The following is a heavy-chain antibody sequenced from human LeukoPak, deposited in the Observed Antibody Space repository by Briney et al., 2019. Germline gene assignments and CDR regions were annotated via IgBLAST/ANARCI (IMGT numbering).Heavy chain of an antibody. CDR2: IYYSGST. V-gene: IGHV4-39*01. CDR3: ARLMARSYGSDP. D-gene: IGHD1-26*01. J-gene: IGHJ5*02. Sequence: KPSETLSLTCTVSGGSISSSSYYWGWIRQPPGKGLEWIGSIYYSGSTYYNPSLKSRVTISVDTSKNQFSLKLSSVTAADTAVYYCARLMARSYGSDPWGQGTLVTVSS. CDR1: GGSISSSSYY.